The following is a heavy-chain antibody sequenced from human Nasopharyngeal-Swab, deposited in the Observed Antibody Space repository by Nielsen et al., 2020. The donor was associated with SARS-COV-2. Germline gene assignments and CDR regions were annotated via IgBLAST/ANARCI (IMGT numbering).Heavy chain of an antibody. V-gene: IGHV4-59*01. J-gene: IGHJ4*02. CDR2: IYYSGST. CDR3: ASAEGHYDSSDYYRPALFDY. Sequence: WIRQPPGKGLEWSGYIYYSGSTNYNPSLKSRVTISVDTSKNQFSLKLSFVTAADTAVYYWASAEGHYDSSDYYRPALFDYWGQGTLVTVSA. D-gene: IGHD3-22*01.